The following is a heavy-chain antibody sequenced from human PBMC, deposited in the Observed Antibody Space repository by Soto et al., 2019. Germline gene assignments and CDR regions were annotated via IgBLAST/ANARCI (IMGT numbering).Heavy chain of an antibody. CDR1: GISFINHY. CDR2: INPAGSVT. V-gene: IGHV1-46*01. J-gene: IGHJ6*02. D-gene: IGHD6-6*01. Sequence: ASVKVSCKASGISFINHYVHWVRQAPGQGPEWMGVINPAGSVTVYALKLQDRVTMTRDTSISTAYMELSSLRSDDTAVYYCARERGMRAYSSSSAGYHYVIDVWGQGTTVTGSS. CDR3: ARERGMRAYSSSSAGYHYVIDV.